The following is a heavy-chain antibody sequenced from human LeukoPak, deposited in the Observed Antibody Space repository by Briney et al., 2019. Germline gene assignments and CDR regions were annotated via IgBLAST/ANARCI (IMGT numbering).Heavy chain of an antibody. D-gene: IGHD1-1*01. J-gene: IGHJ4*02. CDR2: IYYSGRT. Sequence: PSETLSLTCTVSGGSISSYYWSWIRQPPGKGLEWIGYIYYSGRTNYNPSLKSRVTISVDTSKNQFSLKLSSVTAADTAVYYCARVSWDPNSYYFDYWGQGTLVTVSS. CDR1: GGSISSYY. V-gene: IGHV4-59*01. CDR3: ARVSWDPNSYYFDY.